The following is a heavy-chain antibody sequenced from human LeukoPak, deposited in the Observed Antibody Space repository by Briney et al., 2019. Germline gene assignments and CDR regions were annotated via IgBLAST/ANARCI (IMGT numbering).Heavy chain of an antibody. Sequence: PGGSLRLSCAASGFTFSNAWMSWVRQAPGKGLEWVGRIKSKTDGGTTDYAAPVKGRFTISRDDSKNTLYLQMNSLKTEDTAVYYCTTGWGALDDYGDYYFDYWGQGTLVTVSS. CDR1: GFTFSNAW. CDR2: IKSKTDGGTT. D-gene: IGHD4-17*01. CDR3: TTGWGALDDYGDYYFDY. V-gene: IGHV3-15*01. J-gene: IGHJ4*02.